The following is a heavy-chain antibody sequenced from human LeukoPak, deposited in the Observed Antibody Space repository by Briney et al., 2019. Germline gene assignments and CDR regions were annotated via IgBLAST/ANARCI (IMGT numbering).Heavy chain of an antibody. Sequence: GESLKISCKGSGYSFTSYWIGWVRQMPGKGLEWMGIIYPGDSDTRYSPSFQGQVTISADESISTAYLQWSSLKASDTAMYYCARPASPSSGRYPFDSCGQRTLLTVSS. D-gene: IGHD1-26*01. CDR2: IYPGDSDT. CDR1: GYSFTSYW. CDR3: ARPASPSSGRYPFDS. V-gene: IGHV5-51*01. J-gene: IGHJ4*02.